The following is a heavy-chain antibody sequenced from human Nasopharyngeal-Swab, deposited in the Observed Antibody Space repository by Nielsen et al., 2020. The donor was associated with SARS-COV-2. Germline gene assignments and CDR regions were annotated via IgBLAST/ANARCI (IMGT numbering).Heavy chain of an antibody. CDR1: GFNLNRYW. J-gene: IGHJ4*02. CDR2: IKTDGSAK. Sequence: GGSLRLSCAASGFNLNRYWMHWVRQAPGKGLEWVANIKTDGSAKYYVDSVKGRFTISRDNAGNSLYLQMNSLRAEDTAVYYCTRGDPDYWGQGTLVTVSS. V-gene: IGHV3-7*01. CDR3: TRGDPDY.